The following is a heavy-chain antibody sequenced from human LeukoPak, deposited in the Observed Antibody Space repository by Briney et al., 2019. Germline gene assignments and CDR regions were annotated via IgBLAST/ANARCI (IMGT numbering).Heavy chain of an antibody. Sequence: GGSLRLSCAASGFTFSSYSMNWVRQAPGKGLEWAAITGEDGREKYYEDSLKGRVTISRDNARKSLYLEMNSLRAEDTAVYYCARDFHYDRSGSGYALDIWGRGTMVTVSS. CDR3: ARDFHYDRSGSGYALDI. CDR1: GFTFSSYS. CDR2: TGEDGREK. J-gene: IGHJ3*02. V-gene: IGHV3-7*01. D-gene: IGHD3-22*01.